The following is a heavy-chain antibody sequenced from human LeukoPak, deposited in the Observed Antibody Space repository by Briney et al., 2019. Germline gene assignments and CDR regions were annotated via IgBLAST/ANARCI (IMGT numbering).Heavy chain of an antibody. CDR3: AKAVSPYDYDSSGYSYYFYY. Sequence: GGSLRLSCAASGFTFDDYAMRWVPQAPGKGLERVSLISWDGGSTYYADSVKGRFTISRDNSKNSLYLQMNSLRAEDTSLYDGAKAVSPYDYDSSGYSYYFYYWGQGILVTVSS. V-gene: IGHV3-43D*04. J-gene: IGHJ4*02. D-gene: IGHD3-22*01. CDR2: ISWDGGST. CDR1: GFTFDDYA.